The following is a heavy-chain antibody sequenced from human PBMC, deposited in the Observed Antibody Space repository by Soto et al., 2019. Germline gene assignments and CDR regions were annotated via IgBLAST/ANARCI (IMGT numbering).Heavy chain of an antibody. V-gene: IGHV4-34*01. CDR2: INHSGST. J-gene: IGHJ6*02. Sequence: QVQLQQWGAGLLKPSETLSLTCAVYGGSFSGYYWSWIRQPPGKGLEWIGEINHSGSTNYNPSLKSRVTISVDTSKNQFSLKLSSVTAADTAVYYCARGPPPTIYYYYGMDVWGQGTTVTVSS. D-gene: IGHD3-9*01. CDR1: GGSFSGYY. CDR3: ARGPPPTIYYYYGMDV.